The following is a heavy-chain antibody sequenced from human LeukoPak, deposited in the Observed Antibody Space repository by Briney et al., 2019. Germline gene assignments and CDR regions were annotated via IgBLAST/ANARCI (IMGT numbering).Heavy chain of an antibody. CDR1: GFTFTYYA. V-gene: IGHV3-11*01. CDR3: ARDGHYDILTGYFQD. D-gene: IGHD3-9*01. J-gene: IGHJ1*01. CDR2: ITNSGTTI. Sequence: GGSLRLSCAASGFTFTYYAMHWVRQAPGKGLEWVSYITNSGTTIYYADSVKGRFTISRDNAKNSLYLQMNSLRAEDTAVYYCARDGHYDILTGYFQDWGQGTLVTVSS.